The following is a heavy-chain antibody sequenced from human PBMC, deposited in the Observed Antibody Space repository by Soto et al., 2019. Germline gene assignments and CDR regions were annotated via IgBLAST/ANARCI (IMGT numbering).Heavy chain of an antibody. D-gene: IGHD3-3*01. CDR2: ISGSGGST. V-gene: IGHV3-23*01. CDR3: AKGVLEWLLGSL. J-gene: IGHJ4*02. CDR1: GFTFSSYA. Sequence: GGSLRLSCAASGFTFSSYAMSWVRQAPGKGLEWVSAISGSGGSTYYADSVKGRFNISRDNSKNTLYLQMNSLRAEDTAVYYCAKGVLEWLLGSLWGQGTLVTVSS.